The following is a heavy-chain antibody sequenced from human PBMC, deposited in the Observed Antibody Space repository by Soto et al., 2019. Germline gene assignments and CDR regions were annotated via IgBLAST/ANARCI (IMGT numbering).Heavy chain of an antibody. D-gene: IGHD5-12*01. CDR1: GFTFSDYY. CDR2: ISSSSSYT. CDR3: AKEDDVDIVATTGV. V-gene: IGHV3-11*05. Sequence: GGSLRLSCAASGFTFSDYYMSWIRQAPGKGLEWVSYISSSSSYTNYADSVKGRFTISRDNSKNTLYLQMNSLRAEDTAVYYYAKEDDVDIVATTGVWGKGTTVTVSS. J-gene: IGHJ6*04.